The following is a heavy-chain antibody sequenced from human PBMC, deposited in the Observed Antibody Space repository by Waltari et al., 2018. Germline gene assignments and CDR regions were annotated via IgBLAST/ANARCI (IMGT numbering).Heavy chain of an antibody. CDR1: GFIFDDYG. CDR2: INWNRGTT. Sequence: VHLVESGGGLVRPGRSLRLSCAASGFIFDDYGMAWVRQAPGNGPEWGEGINWNRGTTHYEDSGKGRFTISRDNAENSLYLQMNSLTTEDTAVYYCTKDMDGATAMAPRLDFWGQGTLVTVSS. J-gene: IGHJ4*02. V-gene: IGHV3-9*01. D-gene: IGHD5-18*01. CDR3: TKDMDGATAMAPRLDF.